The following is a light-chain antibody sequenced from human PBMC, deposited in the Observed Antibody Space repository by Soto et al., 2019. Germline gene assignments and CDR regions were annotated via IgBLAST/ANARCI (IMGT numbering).Light chain of an antibody. CDR1: QSVSSSF. V-gene: IGKV3-20*01. CDR2: GAS. J-gene: IGKJ1*01. Sequence: ESVLTQSPGTLSLSPGERATLSCRASQSVSSSFLAWYQQKPGQAPRLLIYGASSRATGIPDRFSGSGSGTDFPLTISGLEPEDFAVYYCQQYGSTPWTFGQGTKVEIK. CDR3: QQYGSTPWT.